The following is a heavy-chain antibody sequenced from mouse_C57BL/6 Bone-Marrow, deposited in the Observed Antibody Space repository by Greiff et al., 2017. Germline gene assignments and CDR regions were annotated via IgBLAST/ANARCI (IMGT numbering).Heavy chain of an antibody. D-gene: IGHD1-1*01. V-gene: IGHV1-55*01. Sequence: VQLQQPGAELVKPGASVKMSCKASGYTFTSYWITWVKQRPGQGLEWIGDIYPGSGSTNYNEKFKSKATLTVDQSSSTAYMQLSSLTSEDSAVXYCARFYGGDYWGQGTSLTVSS. J-gene: IGHJ2*02. CDR3: ARFYGGDY. CDR1: GYTFTSYW. CDR2: IYPGSGST.